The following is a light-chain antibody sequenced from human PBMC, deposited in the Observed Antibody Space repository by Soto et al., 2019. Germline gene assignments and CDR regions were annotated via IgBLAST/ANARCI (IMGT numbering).Light chain of an antibody. CDR3: QQYNNWPPNLT. CDR1: QSVSSN. J-gene: IGKJ4*01. V-gene: IGKV3D-15*01. CDR2: GAS. Sequence: EIVMTQSPATLSVSPGERATLSCSASQSVSSNLAWYQQKPGQAPRLLIYGASTRATGIPARFSGSGSGTEFTLTISSLQSEDFAVYYCQQYNNWPPNLTFGGGTKVDIK.